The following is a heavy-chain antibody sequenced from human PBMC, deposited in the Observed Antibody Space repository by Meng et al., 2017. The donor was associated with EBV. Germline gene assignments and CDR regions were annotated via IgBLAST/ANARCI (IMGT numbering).Heavy chain of an antibody. CDR1: GGSVNGYF. D-gene: IGHD3-9*01. CDR3: ARVSPKRYFDYLAPPDY. CDR2: LHHSGST. J-gene: IGHJ4*02. V-gene: IGHV4-34*01. Sequence: QVQLQQLGAGLLKPSVXLSLTCAVYGGSVNGYFWSWIRQPPGKGLEWIGELHHSGSTNYNPSLKSRLRISVDTSKNQFSLNLTSVTAADTAVYYCARVSPKRYFDYLAPPDYWGQGTLFTVSS.